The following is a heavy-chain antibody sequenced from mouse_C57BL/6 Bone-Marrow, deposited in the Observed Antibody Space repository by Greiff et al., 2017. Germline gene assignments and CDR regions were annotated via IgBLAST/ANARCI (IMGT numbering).Heavy chain of an antibody. CDR3: TSVRSGHYFDY. Sequence: EVQGVESGGGLVQPGGSMKLSCAASGFTFSDAWMDWVRQSPEKGLEWVAEIRNKANNHATYYAESVKGRFTISRDDSKSSVYLQMNSLRAEDTGIYYCTSVRSGHYFDYWGQGTTRTVSS. CDR1: GFTFSDAW. V-gene: IGHV6-6*01. J-gene: IGHJ2*01. D-gene: IGHD3-2*02. CDR2: IRNKANNHAT.